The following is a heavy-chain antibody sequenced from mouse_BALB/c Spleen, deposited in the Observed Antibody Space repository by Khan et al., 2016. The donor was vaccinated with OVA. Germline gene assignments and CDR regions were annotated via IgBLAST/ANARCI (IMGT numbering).Heavy chain of an antibody. CDR1: GYTFTSYY. V-gene: IGHV1S81*02. CDR2: INPNNGVT. D-gene: IGHD1-1*02. Sequence: QVQLKQSGAELVKPGASVKLSCKASGYTFTSYYMYWVKQRPGQGLEWIGGINPNNGVTDFNEKFKSKATLNVEKSSSTAYMQLSSLTSEDSAVYYCTRSGWAAFAYCGQGTLVTVSA. J-gene: IGHJ3*01. CDR3: TRSGWAAFAY.